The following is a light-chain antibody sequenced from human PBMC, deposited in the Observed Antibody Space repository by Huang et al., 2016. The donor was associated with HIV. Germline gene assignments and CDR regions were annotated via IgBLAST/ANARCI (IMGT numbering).Light chain of an antibody. V-gene: IGKV1-27*01. J-gene: IGKJ1*01. CDR2: AAS. Sequence: DIQMTQYPSSLSASVGDRVTITCRASQDIKNYLAWYQQKAGQVPKLLIYAASSLPSGVPSRFSGSGSGTDFTLSITSLQPEDVAIYYCQKYDSVPRTFGQGTKVDIK. CDR1: QDIKNY. CDR3: QKYDSVPRT.